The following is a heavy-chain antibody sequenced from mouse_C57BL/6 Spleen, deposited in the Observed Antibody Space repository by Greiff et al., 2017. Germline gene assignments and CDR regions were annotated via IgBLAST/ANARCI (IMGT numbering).Heavy chain of an antibody. CDR1: GYTFTSYW. J-gene: IGHJ2*01. CDR3: ARNFYYFDY. CDR2: IDPNSGGT. V-gene: IGHV1-72*01. Sequence: QVQLQQPGAELVKPGASVKLSCMASGYTFTSYWMHWVKQRPGRGLEWIGRIDPNSGGTKYNEKFKSKATLTVDKPSSPAYMQLSSLTSEDSAVYYCARNFYYFDYWGQGTTLTVSS.